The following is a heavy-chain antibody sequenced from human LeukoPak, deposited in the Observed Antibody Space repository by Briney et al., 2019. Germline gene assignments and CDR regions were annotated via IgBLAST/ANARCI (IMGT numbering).Heavy chain of an antibody. J-gene: IGHJ4*02. CDR2: FSYTGST. CDR3: ARALNENSYAFDS. CDR1: GGSISSGEYY. V-gene: IGHV4-30-4*01. D-gene: IGHD5-18*01. Sequence: PSQTLSLTCTVSGGSISSGEYYWSWIRQPPGKGLEWIGYFSYTGSTCYNPSLKSRVSISVDTSKNQFSLKLMSVTAADTAVYHCARALNENSYAFDSWGQGTLVTVSS.